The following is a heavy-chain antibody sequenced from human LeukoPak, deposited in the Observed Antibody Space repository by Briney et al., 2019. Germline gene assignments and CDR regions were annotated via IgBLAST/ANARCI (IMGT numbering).Heavy chain of an antibody. Sequence: GGSLRLSCAASGFPFRNYWMSWVRQAPGKGLEWVANIKQDGSEKYYVDSVKGRFTISRDNAKNSLYLQMNSLRAEDTAVYYCARDQRYCSSSSCPWEPFDYWGQGTLVTVSS. CDR3: ARDQRYCSSSSCPWEPFDY. D-gene: IGHD2-2*01. V-gene: IGHV3-7*05. CDR2: IKQDGSEK. CDR1: GFPFRNYW. J-gene: IGHJ4*02.